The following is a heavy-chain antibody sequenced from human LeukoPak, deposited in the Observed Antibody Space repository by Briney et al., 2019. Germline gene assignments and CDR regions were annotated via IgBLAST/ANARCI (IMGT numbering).Heavy chain of an antibody. CDR3: AKRQRVTAILFQYYFDY. V-gene: IGHV3-30*02. J-gene: IGHJ4*02. CDR1: GFTFSMDS. D-gene: IGHD2-21*02. CDR2: VRYEGSNK. Sequence: GGSLRLSWAASGFTFSMDSVRCVRQAPGRGLEWVTFVRYEGSNKFYTDSVEGRFSISRDNSYKPLYLQMNSLRAEDTAVYYCAKRQRVTAILFQYYFDYWGQGTLVTVSS.